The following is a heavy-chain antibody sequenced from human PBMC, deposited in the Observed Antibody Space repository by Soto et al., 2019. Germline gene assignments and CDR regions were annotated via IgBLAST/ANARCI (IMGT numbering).Heavy chain of an antibody. CDR1: GGTFSSYA. CDR3: ARGWGIAAAPLNWFDP. D-gene: IGHD6-13*01. CDR2: IIPIFGTA. V-gene: IGHV1-69*12. Sequence: QVQLVQSGAEVKKPGSSVKVSCKASGGTFSSYAISWVRQAPGQGLEWMGGIIPIFGTANYAQKFQGRVTITADESTSTAYMEVSSLRSEATAVYYCARGWGIAAAPLNWFDPWGQGTLVTVSS. J-gene: IGHJ5*02.